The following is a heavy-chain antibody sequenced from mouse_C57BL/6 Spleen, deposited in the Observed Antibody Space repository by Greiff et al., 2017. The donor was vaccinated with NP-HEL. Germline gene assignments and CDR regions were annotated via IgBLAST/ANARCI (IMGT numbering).Heavy chain of an antibody. Sequence: EVKLVESGGGLVQPKGSLKLSCAASGFSFNTYAMNWVRQAPGKGLEWVARIRSKSNNYATYYADSVKDRFTISRDDSESMLYLQMNNLKTEDTAMYYCVRALYDGYYEDYAMDYWGQGTSVTVSS. CDR3: VRALYDGYYEDYAMDY. J-gene: IGHJ4*01. CDR2: IRSKSNNYAT. D-gene: IGHD2-3*01. V-gene: IGHV10-1*01. CDR1: GFSFNTYA.